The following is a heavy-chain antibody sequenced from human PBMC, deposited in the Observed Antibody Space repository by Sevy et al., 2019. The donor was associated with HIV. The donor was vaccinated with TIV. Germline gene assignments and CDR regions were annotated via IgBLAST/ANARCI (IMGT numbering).Heavy chain of an antibody. D-gene: IGHD3-16*01. CDR1: GYTFTNYY. V-gene: IGHV1-46*03. CDR2: INPSDVST. CDR3: GRTSPRGGFDH. Sequence: ASVKVSCKASGYTFTNYYMHWVRQAPGLGLEWMGIINPSDVSTVYAQKFQGRVTMTRDTSTSTVYMELSSLRSDDTAVYYCGRTSPRGGFDHWGQGALVTVSS. J-gene: IGHJ4*02.